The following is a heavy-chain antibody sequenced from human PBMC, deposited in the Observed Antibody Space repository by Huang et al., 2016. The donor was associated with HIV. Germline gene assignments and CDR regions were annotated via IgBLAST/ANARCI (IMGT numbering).Heavy chain of an antibody. V-gene: IGHV1-3*01. CDR3: ARPLNYYDSSGYFSLSVFDL. CDR2: INVNGKK. D-gene: IGHD3-22*01. J-gene: IGHJ3*01. Sequence: QVQLVQSGAEVKKPGASVKVSCKASGYSFTAYGMHWVRQVPGQRLEWMGWINVNGKKRNCEKFQDRVTISTDTSANTAYVELSSLRSEDTAVYYCARPLNYYDSSGYFSLSVFDLWGQGTMVTVSS. CDR1: GYSFTAYG.